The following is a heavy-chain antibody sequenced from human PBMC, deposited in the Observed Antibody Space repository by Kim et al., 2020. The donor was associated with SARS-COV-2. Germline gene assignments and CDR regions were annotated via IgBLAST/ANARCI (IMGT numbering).Heavy chain of an antibody. V-gene: IGHV3-72*01. J-gene: IGHJ6*02. Sequence: TEYAGSVKGRFTISRDESKDSLYLQMNSLETEDTAVYYCTRAAGSKTGMDVWGQGTTVTVSS. CDR3: TRAAGSKTGMDV. CDR2: T. D-gene: IGHD2-2*01.